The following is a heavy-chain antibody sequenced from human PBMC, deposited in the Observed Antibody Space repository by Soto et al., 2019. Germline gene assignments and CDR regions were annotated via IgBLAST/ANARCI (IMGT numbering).Heavy chain of an antibody. D-gene: IGHD6-13*01. CDR2: IYPGDSDT. CDR3: ARTSAAGKYYYGMDV. CDR1: GYSFTNYW. Sequence: PGESLKISCKDSGYSFTNYWIAWVRQMPGKGLEWMGIIYPGDSDTRYSPSFQGQVTISADKSINSVYLQWSSLKASDTATYYCARTSAAGKYYYGMDVWGQGTTVTVSS. V-gene: IGHV5-51*01. J-gene: IGHJ6*02.